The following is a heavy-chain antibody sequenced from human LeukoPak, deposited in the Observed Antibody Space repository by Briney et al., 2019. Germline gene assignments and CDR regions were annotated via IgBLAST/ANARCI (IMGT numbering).Heavy chain of an antibody. CDR1: GFTFSSYW. J-gene: IGHJ4*02. Sequence: GGSLRLSCAASGFTFSSYWMSWVRQAPGKGLEWVANTKQDGTEKYYVDSVKGRFTISSDNAKKSLYLQMNSLRAEDTAVYYCARDRNTDFWSGYYTNYFDYWGQGTLVTVSS. V-gene: IGHV3-7*01. CDR3: ARDRNTDFWSGYYTNYFDY. D-gene: IGHD3-3*01. CDR2: TKQDGTEK.